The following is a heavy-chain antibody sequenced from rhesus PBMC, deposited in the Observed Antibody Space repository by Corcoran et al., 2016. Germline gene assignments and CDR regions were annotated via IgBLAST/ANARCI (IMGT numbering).Heavy chain of an antibody. J-gene: IGHJ4*01. CDR2: IRSGETT. CDR3: ARVGEDDYGYYGNLDY. D-gene: IGHD3-9*01. V-gene: IGHV4-160*01. CDR1: GGSISSNY. Sequence: QVQLQQWGEGLVKPSETLSLTCAVCGGSISSNYWSWIRQPPGKGLEWIGRIRSGETTNYNPSHKSQVTISIDTAKNQFSLRLSSVTAADTAVYYCARVGEDDYGYYGNLDYWGQGVLVTVSS.